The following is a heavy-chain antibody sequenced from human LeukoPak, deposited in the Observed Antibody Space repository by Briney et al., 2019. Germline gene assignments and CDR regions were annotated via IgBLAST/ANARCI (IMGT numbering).Heavy chain of an antibody. CDR1: ALTFSSYE. CDR2: ISSSGSSI. V-gene: IGHV3-48*03. Sequence: GQSLTLSCAASALTFSSYEMNSVRQAPGKGLEWVSYISSSGSSIYYADSVKGRFTISRDNATNSLYLQMNSLRAEDTAVYYCARGGSVGGSFDSSGYYPDYWGQGTLVTVSS. CDR3: ARGGSVGGSFDSSGYYPDY. D-gene: IGHD3-22*01. J-gene: IGHJ4*02.